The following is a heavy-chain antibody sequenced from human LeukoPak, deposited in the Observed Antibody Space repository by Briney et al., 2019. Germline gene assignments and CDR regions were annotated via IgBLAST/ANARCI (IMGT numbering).Heavy chain of an antibody. V-gene: IGHV3-15*01. D-gene: IGHD3-10*01. Sequence: GGSLRLSCAASGFTFSIYAMNWVRQAPGKGLEWVGRIKSKTDGGTTDYAAPVKGRFTISRDDSKNTLYLQMNSLKTEDTAVYYCTTDAPREGSGSYYYWGQGTLVTVSS. CDR3: TTDAPREGSGSYYY. CDR1: GFTFSIYA. J-gene: IGHJ4*02. CDR2: IKSKTDGGTT.